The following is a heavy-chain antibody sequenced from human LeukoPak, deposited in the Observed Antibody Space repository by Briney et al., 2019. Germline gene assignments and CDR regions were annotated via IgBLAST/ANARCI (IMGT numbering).Heavy chain of an antibody. V-gene: IGHV4-34*01. CDR3: ARASYYYYDSSGYYH. CDR1: GGSFSGYY. CDR2: INHSGST. J-gene: IGHJ5*02. Sequence: SETLSLTCAVYGGSFSGYYWSWIRQPPGKGREWIGEINHSGSTNYNPSLKSRVTISVDTSKNQFSLKLSSVTAADTAVYYCARASYYYYDSSGYYHWGQGTLVTVSS. D-gene: IGHD3-22*01.